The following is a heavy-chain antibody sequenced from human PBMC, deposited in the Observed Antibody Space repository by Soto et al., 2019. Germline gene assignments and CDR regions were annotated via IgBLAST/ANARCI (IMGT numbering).Heavy chain of an antibody. J-gene: IGHJ4*02. V-gene: IGHV3-23*01. CDR2: ISGSGGST. D-gene: IGHD2-15*01. CDR1: GFTFSSYA. CDR3: AKCSRCSCYSFDY. Sequence: EVQLLESGGGLVQTGGSLTFSGATSGFTFSSYAMNWVLPDQGKGLEWVSAISGSGGSTYYADSVKGRFTISRDNSKNTLYLQMNSLRAEDTAVYYCAKCSRCSCYSFDYWGKGTLVTVAS.